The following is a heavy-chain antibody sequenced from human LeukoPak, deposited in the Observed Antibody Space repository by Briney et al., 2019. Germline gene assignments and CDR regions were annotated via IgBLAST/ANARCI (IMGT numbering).Heavy chain of an antibody. CDR3: AKRRAPVDGSPFDY. J-gene: IGHJ4*02. Sequence: PGGSLRLSCAASGFTFSNYVMTWVRQAPGKGLEWVSAISGGGDTTFYADSVKGRFTISRDNSRNTLYLQMSSLRAEDTAVYYCAKRRAPVDGSPFDYWGQGSLVTASS. D-gene: IGHD3-10*01. CDR2: ISGGGDTT. V-gene: IGHV3-23*01. CDR1: GFTFSNYV.